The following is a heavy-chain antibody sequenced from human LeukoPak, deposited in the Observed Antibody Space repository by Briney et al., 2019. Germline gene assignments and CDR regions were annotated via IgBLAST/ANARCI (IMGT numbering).Heavy chain of an antibody. CDR1: GYTFTGYY. V-gene: IGHV1-2*02. Sequence: ASVKVSCKASGYTFTGYYMHWVRQAPGHGLEWMGWINPDSGGTNYAQKFQGRVTMTRDTSINTAYMELSRLRSDDTAVYYCARVFLWFGELPYFDYWGQGTLVTVSS. CDR2: INPDSGGT. D-gene: IGHD3-10*01. CDR3: ARVFLWFGELPYFDY. J-gene: IGHJ4*02.